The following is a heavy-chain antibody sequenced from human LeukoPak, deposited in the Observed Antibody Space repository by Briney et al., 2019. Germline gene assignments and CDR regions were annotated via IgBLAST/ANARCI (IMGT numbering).Heavy chain of an antibody. CDR1: SGSISSYY. D-gene: IGHD4-17*01. V-gene: IGHV4-4*07. J-gene: IGHJ4*02. CDR2: IYTSGST. Sequence: SETLSLTCTVSSGSISSYYWSWIRQPAGKGLEWIGRIYTSGSTNYNPSLKSRVTMPVDTSKNQFSLKLSSVTAADTAVYYCAADYGDYQFFDYWGQGTLVTVSS. CDR3: AADYGDYQFFDY.